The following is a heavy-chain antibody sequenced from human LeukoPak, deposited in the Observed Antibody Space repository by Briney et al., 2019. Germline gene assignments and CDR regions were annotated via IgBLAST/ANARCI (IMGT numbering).Heavy chain of an antibody. CDR2: INGSGGRT. V-gene: IGHV3-23*01. CDR1: GFTFCRDA. Sequence: GGSLRLSCAPPGFTFCRDAMCGVRQALGKGLQWVSAINGSGGRTYYAESVKGRYSLSRDTTKNTLYLQMNSLRAEDTAVYYCANPDYINLWPVDYWGQGTLVTVSS. J-gene: IGHJ4*02. CDR3: ANPDYINLWPVDY. D-gene: IGHD4-11*01.